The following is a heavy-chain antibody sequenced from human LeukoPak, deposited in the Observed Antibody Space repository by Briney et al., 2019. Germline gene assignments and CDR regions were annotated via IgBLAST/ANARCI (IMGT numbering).Heavy chain of an antibody. CDR2: INHSGST. CDR1: GGSFSGYY. D-gene: IGHD6-19*01. J-gene: IGHJ4*02. V-gene: IGHV4-34*01. Sequence: SETLSLTCAVYGGSFSGYYWSWIRQPPGKGLEWIGEINHSGSTNYNPSLKSRVTISVDTFKNQFSLKLSSVTAADTAVYYCARTPPQDTGYSSGWFDYWGQGTLVTVSS. CDR3: ARTPPQDTGYSSGWFDY.